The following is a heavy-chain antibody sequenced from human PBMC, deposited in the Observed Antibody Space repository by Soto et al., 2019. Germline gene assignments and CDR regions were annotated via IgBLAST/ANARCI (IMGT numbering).Heavy chain of an antibody. V-gene: IGHV4-61*01. J-gene: IGHJ5*02. D-gene: IGHD3-22*01. CDR1: GGSVSSGSYY. CDR3: ARERAKDYYYDSSGYVDWFDP. CDR2: IYYSGIT. Sequence: QVQLQESGPGLVKPSETLSLTCTVSGGSVSSGSYYWSWIRQPPGKGLEWIGYIYYSGITNYHPSIKSRVTISVDTSKNQFSLKLSSVTAADTAVYYCARERAKDYYYDSSGYVDWFDPWGQGTLVTVSS.